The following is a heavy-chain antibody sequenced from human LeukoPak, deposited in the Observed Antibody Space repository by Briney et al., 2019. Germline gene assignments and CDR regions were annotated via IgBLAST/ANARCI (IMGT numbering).Heavy chain of an antibody. Sequence: ASVKVSCKASGYTFTGYYMRWVRQAPGQGLEWMGRINPNSGGTNYAQKFQGRVTMTRDTSISTAYMELSRLRSDDTAVYYCARDSDTAMVTPSGYDCRWGQGTLVTVSS. CDR2: INPNSGGT. CDR1: GYTFTGYY. CDR3: ARDSDTAMVTPSGYDCR. D-gene: IGHD5-18*01. V-gene: IGHV1-2*06. J-gene: IGHJ4*02.